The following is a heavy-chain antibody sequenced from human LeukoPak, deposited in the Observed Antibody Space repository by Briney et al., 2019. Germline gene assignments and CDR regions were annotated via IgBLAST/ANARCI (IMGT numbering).Heavy chain of an antibody. J-gene: IGHJ4*02. CDR3: ARRKKGELLIDY. D-gene: IGHD3-10*01. CDR1: GYRLTSYW. CDR2: IYPGDSDT. Sequence: GGSLDTYLHGPGYRLTSYWIGWVRPMPGKGRDWMGIIYPGDSDTRHRPSLQGQVTISAGKSISTAYLQLSSLKASDTAMYYCARRKKGELLIDYWGQGALVT. V-gene: IGHV5-51*01.